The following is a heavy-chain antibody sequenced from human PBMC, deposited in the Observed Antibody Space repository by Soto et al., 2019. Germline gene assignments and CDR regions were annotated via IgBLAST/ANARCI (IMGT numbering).Heavy chain of an antibody. CDR1: GYTFTSYD. D-gene: IGHD6-6*01. CDR3: ARGRSIAARPAYYGMDV. V-gene: IGHV1-8*01. J-gene: IGHJ6*02. CDR2: MNPNRGNT. Sequence: GASVKVSCKASGYTFTSYDINWWRQATVQGLEWMGWMNPNRGNTGYAQKFQGRVTMTRNTSISTAYMELSSLRSEDTAVYYCARGRSIAARPAYYGMDVWGQGTTVTVSS.